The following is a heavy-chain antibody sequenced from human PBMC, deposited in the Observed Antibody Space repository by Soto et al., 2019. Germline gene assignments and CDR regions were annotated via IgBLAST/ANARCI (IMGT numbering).Heavy chain of an antibody. D-gene: IGHD2-15*01. CDR3: ARWWGVGVAGMDV. CDR2: MYYSGIT. V-gene: IGHV4-30-4*01. CDR1: GGSINSGDYY. J-gene: IGHJ6*02. Sequence: QVQLQESGPRLVKSSQTLYLTCTVSGGSINSGDYYWSWIRQSPGKGLEWVGYMYYSGITDYNASHKGRITMSMTTSKNKFSLKLNSVTAADTAVYFCARWWGVGVAGMDVWGQGTTVTVSS.